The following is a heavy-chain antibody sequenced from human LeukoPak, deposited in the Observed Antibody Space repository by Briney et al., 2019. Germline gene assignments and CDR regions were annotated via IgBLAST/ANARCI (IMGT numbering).Heavy chain of an antibody. CDR1: GFPFSTYA. J-gene: IGHJ4*02. CDR2: IYGSGGGI. D-gene: IGHD6-13*01. V-gene: IGHV3-23*01. CDR3: ARRGNRLAGAGTGY. Sequence: GGSLRLSCAASGFPFSTYAMNWVRQPPGKGLEWVSGIYGSGGGIQYADSVKGRFTISRDNSKNTLYLQMNSLRAEDTAVYYCARRGNRLAGAGTGYWGQGTLVTVSS.